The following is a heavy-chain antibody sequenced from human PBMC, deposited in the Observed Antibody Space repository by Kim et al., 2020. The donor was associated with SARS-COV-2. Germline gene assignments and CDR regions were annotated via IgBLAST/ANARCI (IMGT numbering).Heavy chain of an antibody. CDR3: ARGYCSSTSCYVD. Sequence: SAASVKGRFTISRDDSKNSLYLQMNSLKTEDTAVYYCARGYCSSTSCYVDWGQGTLVTVSS. V-gene: IGHV3-72*01. J-gene: IGHJ4*02. D-gene: IGHD2-2*01.